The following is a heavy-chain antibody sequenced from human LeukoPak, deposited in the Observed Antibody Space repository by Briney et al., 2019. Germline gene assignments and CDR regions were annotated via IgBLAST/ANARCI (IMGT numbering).Heavy chain of an antibody. J-gene: IGHJ4*02. V-gene: IGHV4-61*02. Sequence: KPSQTLSLTCTVSGGSISSGSYYWSWIRQPAGKGLEWIGRIYTRGSTNYNPSLKSRVTISVDTSKNQFSLRLSSVTAADTAVYYCARGYWFYFDYWGQGTLVTVSS. CDR1: GGSISSGSYY. CDR2: IYTRGST. CDR3: ARGYWFYFDY. D-gene: IGHD2-8*02.